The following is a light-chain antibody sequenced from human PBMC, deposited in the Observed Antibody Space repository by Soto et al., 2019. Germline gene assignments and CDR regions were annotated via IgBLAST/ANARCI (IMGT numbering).Light chain of an antibody. J-gene: IGLJ1*01. V-gene: IGLV2-14*01. Sequence: QSALTQPRSVSGSPGQSITISCTGNSSDVGVYNYVSWYQQHPGKAPKLMIYDVSNRPSGVSNRFSGSKSGNTASLTISGLQAEDEADYYCSSYTSSSTLKVFGTGTKVTVL. CDR2: DVS. CDR1: SSDVGVYNY. CDR3: SSYTSSSTLKV.